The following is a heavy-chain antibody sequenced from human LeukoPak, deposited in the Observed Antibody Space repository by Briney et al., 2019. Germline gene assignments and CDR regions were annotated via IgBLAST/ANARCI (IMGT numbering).Heavy chain of an antibody. CDR2: ISYDGSSK. Sequence: PGGSLRLSCAASGFTFSSYGMHWVRQAPGKGLEWVAVISYDGSSKYYADSVKGRFTISRDNSKNTLYLQMNSLRAEDTAVYYCAKDQYYYDSSGYSLVSSEAFYGMDVWGQGTTVTVSS. CDR1: GFTFSSYG. CDR3: AKDQYYYDSSGYSLVSSEAFYGMDV. J-gene: IGHJ6*02. V-gene: IGHV3-30*18. D-gene: IGHD3-22*01.